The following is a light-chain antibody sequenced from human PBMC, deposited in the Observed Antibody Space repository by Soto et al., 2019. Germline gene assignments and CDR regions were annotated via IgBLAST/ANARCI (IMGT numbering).Light chain of an antibody. J-gene: IGKJ3*01. V-gene: IGKV3-11*01. CDR2: DAS. Sequence: EIVLTQSPATLSLSPGERVTLSCRANENINNYLSWYQQTPGQPPMLLIFDASNRAAGVTARFSGSGSGTDFTLASSSLEPEDCAAYYCQQRSKWPPIFTFGPGTKLDI. CDR3: QQRSKWPPIFT. CDR1: ENINNY.